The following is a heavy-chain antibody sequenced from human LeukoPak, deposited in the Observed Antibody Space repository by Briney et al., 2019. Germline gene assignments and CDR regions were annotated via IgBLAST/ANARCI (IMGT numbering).Heavy chain of an antibody. D-gene: IGHD2-8*01. CDR3: ARDICTNGVCSWFDP. CDR1: GYTFSGFN. Sequence: GASVKVSCKASGYTFSGFNINWVRQAPGQGLEWMGWISAFTGDTNYAQNFKGRVTMTIDTSKTTAYMELRSMTSDDTAVYYCARDICTNGVCSWFDPWGQGTLVTVSS. J-gene: IGHJ5*02. CDR2: ISAFTGDT. V-gene: IGHV1-18*01.